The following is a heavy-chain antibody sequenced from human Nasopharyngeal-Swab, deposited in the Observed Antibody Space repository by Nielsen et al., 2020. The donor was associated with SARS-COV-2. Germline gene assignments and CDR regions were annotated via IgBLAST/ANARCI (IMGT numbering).Heavy chain of an antibody. CDR3: AREIVDTAMVFDYYYYYMDV. J-gene: IGHJ6*03. V-gene: IGHV4-31*03. Sequence: SETLSLTCTVSGGSISSGGYYWSWIRQHPGKGLEWIGYIYYSGSTYYNPSLKSRVTISVDTSKNQFSLKLSSVTAADTAVYYCAREIVDTAMVFDYYYYYMDVWSKGTTVTVSS. CDR1: GGSISSGGYY. D-gene: IGHD5-18*01. CDR2: IYYSGST.